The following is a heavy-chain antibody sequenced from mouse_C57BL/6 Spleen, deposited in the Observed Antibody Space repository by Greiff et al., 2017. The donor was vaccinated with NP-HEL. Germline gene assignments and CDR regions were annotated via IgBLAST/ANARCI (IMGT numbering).Heavy chain of an antibody. CDR3: ARDDYDEGYAMDY. CDR2: IYPGDGDT. CDR1: GYAFSSSW. J-gene: IGHJ4*01. D-gene: IGHD2-4*01. Sequence: VQLQQSGPELVKPGASVKISCKASGYAFSSSWMNWVKQRPGKGLEWIGRIYPGDGDTNYNGKFKGKATLTADKSSSTAYMQLSSLTSEDSAVYFCARDDYDEGYAMDYWGQGTSVTVSS. V-gene: IGHV1-82*01.